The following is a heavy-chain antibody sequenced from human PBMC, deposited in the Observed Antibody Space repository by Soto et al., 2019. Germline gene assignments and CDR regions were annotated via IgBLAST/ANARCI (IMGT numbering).Heavy chain of an antibody. J-gene: IGHJ6*02. V-gene: IGHV4-39*01. D-gene: IGHD2-15*01. CDR1: GYSVTSSDYY. CDR3: APLSVSLSGPYGIHV. Sequence: LSLTCSVSGYSVTSSDYYWAWIRQPPGKGLEWIGSMFYSGLTYYNPSLKSRVTLSVDTSKNQFSVRLNSVTAANTAVYYCAPLSVSLSGPYGIHVWGQGTTVTVSS. CDR2: MFYSGLT.